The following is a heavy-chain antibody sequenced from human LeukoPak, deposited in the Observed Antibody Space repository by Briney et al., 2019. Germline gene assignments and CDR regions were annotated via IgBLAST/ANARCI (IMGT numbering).Heavy chain of an antibody. V-gene: IGHV3-23*01. CDR1: GVTFRSYA. D-gene: IGHD4-23*01. J-gene: IGHJ4*02. CDR2: IDGSGYST. CDR3: AKSPTP. Sequence: PGGSLRLSCAASGVTFRSYAMSWVRRAPGKGLEWVSSIDGSGYSTYYADPVKGRFTISRDNSKNILYLQMDSLRAEDTSVYYCAKSPTPWGQGTLVTVSS.